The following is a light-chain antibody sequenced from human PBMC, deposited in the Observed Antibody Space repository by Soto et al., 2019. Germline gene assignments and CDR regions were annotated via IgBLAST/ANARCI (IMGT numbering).Light chain of an antibody. V-gene: IGLV2-14*01. CDR3: SSYTSTNSWV. CDR2: DVS. Sequence: QSVLTQSASVSGSPGQSITISXTGTXXDVGGYNYVSWYQQHPGKAPKLIIYDVSNRPSGVSTRFSGSKSGNTASLTISGLQAEDEADYSCSSYTSTNSWVFGGGTKLTVL. CDR1: XXDVGGYNY. J-gene: IGLJ3*02.